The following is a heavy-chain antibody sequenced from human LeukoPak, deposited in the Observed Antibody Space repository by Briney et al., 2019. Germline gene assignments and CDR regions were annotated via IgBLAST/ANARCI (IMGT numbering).Heavy chain of an antibody. CDR2: ISNDGSNQ. V-gene: IGHV3-30*18. D-gene: IGHD5-12*01. J-gene: IGHJ4*02. CDR1: GFTFNSFS. Sequence: GRTLRLSCAASGFTFNSFSIHWVRQAPGNGLEWVAVISNDGSNQYYAGFVKGRLTMSRDNSRSTLYLQMNRLRIEDRAVYYGAKALVAMASYFDYWGQGTRVTVSS. CDR3: AKALVAMASYFDY.